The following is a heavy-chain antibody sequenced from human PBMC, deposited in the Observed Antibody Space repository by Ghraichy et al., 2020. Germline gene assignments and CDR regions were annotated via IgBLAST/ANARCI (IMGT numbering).Heavy chain of an antibody. CDR2: INSDGSST. J-gene: IGHJ4*02. D-gene: IGHD3-22*01. Sequence: GESLNISCAASGFTFSSYWMHWVRQAPGKGLVWVSRINSDGSSTSNADSVKGRFTISRDNAKNTLYLQMNSLRAEDTAVYYCARDLHPMIVVPGYWGQGTLVTVSS. CDR1: GFTFSSYW. V-gene: IGHV3-74*01. CDR3: ARDLHPMIVVPGY.